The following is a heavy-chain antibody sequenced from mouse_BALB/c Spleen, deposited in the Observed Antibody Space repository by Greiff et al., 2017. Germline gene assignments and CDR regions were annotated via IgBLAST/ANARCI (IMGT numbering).Heavy chain of an antibody. CDR1: GFTFSDYY. V-gene: IGHV5-4*02. CDR3: ATRSPYYRYDSWCAY. Sequence: EVKLMESGGGLVKPGGSLKLSCAASGFTFSDYYMYWVRQTPEKRLEWVATISDGGSYTYYPDSVKGRFTISRDNAKNNLYLQMSSLKSEDTAMYYCATRSPYYRYDSWCAYWGQGTLVTVSA. D-gene: IGHD2-14*01. CDR2: ISDGGSYT. J-gene: IGHJ3*01.